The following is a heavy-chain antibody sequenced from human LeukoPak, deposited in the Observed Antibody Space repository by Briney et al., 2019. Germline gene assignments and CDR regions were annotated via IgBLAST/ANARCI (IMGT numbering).Heavy chain of an antibody. J-gene: IGHJ4*02. CDR3: ARDLVTTIDSFDY. D-gene: IGHD2-21*02. CDR1: GFTFSSYS. CDR2: INSDGTST. Sequence: GGSLRLSCAASGFTFSSYSMNWVRQAPGKGLEWVSRINSDGTSTSYADSVKGRFTISRDNAKNTLYLQMNSLRAEDTAVYYCARDLVTTIDSFDYWGQGTLVTVSS. V-gene: IGHV3-74*01.